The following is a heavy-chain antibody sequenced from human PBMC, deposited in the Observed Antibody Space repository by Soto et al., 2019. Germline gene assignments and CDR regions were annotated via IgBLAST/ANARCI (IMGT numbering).Heavy chain of an antibody. J-gene: IGHJ6*03. V-gene: IGHV4-59*08. CDR2: IYYSGST. Sequence: SETLSLTCTVSGGSISSYYWSWIRQPPGKGLEWIGYIYYSGSTNYNPSLKSRVTISVDTSKNQFSLKLSSVTAADTAVYYCARRKREYYYYYMDVWGKGTTVTVSS. CDR1: GGSISSYY. CDR3: ARRKREYYYYYMDV.